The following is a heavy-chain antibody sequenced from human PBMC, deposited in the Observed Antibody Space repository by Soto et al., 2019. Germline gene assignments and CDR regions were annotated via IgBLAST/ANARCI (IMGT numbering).Heavy chain of an antibody. D-gene: IGHD3-22*01. CDR3: ASRWSSGWAAS. CDR2: IDKDGSTT. CDR1: GFTFTNYW. J-gene: IGHJ5*02. Sequence: EVQLVESGGGLVQPGGSLRLSCAASGFTFTNYWMHWVRQAPGKGLVWVSRIDKDGSTTTYADSVKGRFTISRDNAKNTLYLQMNSLRAEDTAVYYCASRWSSGWAASWGQGTLVTVSS. V-gene: IGHV3-74*01.